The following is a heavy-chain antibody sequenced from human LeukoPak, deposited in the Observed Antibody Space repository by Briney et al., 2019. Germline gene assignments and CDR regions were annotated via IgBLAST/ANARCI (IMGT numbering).Heavy chain of an antibody. CDR1: GGTFSSYA. D-gene: IGHD2-2*02. CDR2: IIPIFGTA. CDR3: ARERCSSTSCYTAGGYYFDY. J-gene: IGHJ4*02. V-gene: IGHV1-69*05. Sequence: GASVKVSCKASGGTFSSYAISWVRQAPGQGLEWMGGIIPIFGTANYAQKFQGRVTITTDESTSTAYMELSSLRSEDTAVYYCARERCSSTSCYTAGGYYFDYWGQGTLVTVSS.